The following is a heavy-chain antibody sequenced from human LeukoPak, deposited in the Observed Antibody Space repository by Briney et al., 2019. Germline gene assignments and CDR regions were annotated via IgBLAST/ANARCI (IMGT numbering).Heavy chain of an antibody. V-gene: IGHV5-51*01. CDR2: IYPGDSDT. J-gene: IGHJ3*02. D-gene: IGHD6-13*01. CDR3: ASRYSSSWGPRDAFDI. CDR1: GYSFTSYL. Sequence: GESLKISCQGSGYSFTSYLIGGGRQMAGKGLEWMGIIYPGDSDTRYSTSFQGQVTISGAKSISPAYLQWSSLKASDTAMYYCASRYSSSWGPRDAFDIWGQGTMVTVSS.